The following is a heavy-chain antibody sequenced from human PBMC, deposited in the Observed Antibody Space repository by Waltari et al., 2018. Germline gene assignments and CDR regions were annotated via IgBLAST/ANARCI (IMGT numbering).Heavy chain of an antibody. CDR3: VGWNDPINS. V-gene: IGHV3-7*01. J-gene: IGHJ4*02. CDR2: IGPDGSDK. D-gene: IGHD1-1*01. CDR1: GVTISRFW. Sequence: EAQLVQSGGGLVQPGGSLTLPCVASGVTISRFWMTWIRQAPGQGLQWVANIGPDGSDKYYVDSVKGRFTISRDNAENSLLLQMSSLRVEDTALYYCVGWNDPINSWGQGTLVAVSS.